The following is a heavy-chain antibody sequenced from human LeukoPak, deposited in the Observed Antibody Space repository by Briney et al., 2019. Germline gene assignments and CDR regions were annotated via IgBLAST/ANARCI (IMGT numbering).Heavy chain of an antibody. Sequence: SETLSLTCTVSGGSISSYYWSWIRQPPGKGLEWIANIYHTGSTNYNPSLSSRVTISIDTAKNQFSLKLPSVTAADTAVYYCARRGRNSSGWQDYLWGQGTLVTVSS. CDR2: IYHTGST. D-gene: IGHD6-25*01. J-gene: IGHJ4*02. CDR1: GGSISSYY. CDR3: ARRGRNSSGWQDYL. V-gene: IGHV4-59*01.